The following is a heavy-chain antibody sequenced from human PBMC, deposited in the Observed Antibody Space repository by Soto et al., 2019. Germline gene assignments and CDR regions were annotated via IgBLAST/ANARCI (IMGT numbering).Heavy chain of an antibody. D-gene: IGHD2-21*02. Sequence: ASVKVSCKASGYTFINYYMHWVRQAPGQGLEWMGVINPSSGGTYYAQNLQGRVTMTRDTSTSTIYMELSSLRSEDTAVYYCARLLVPYCGGDCYSGFDYWGQGTQVTVSS. CDR2: INPSSGGT. CDR1: GYTFINYY. V-gene: IGHV1-46*01. CDR3: ARLLVPYCGGDCYSGFDY. J-gene: IGHJ4*02.